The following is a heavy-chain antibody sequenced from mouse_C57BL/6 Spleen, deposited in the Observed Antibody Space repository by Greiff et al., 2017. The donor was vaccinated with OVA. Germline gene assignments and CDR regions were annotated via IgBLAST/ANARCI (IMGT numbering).Heavy chain of an antibody. V-gene: IGHV1-15*01. CDR1: GYTFTDYE. Sequence: QVQLQQSGAELVRPGASVTLSCKASGYTFTDYEMHWVKQTPVHGLEWIGAIDPETGGTAYNQKFKGKAILTADKSSSTAYMELRSLTSEDSAVYYCTRGEGYRFAYWGQGTLVTVSA. D-gene: IGHD2-2*01. J-gene: IGHJ3*01. CDR2: IDPETGGT. CDR3: TRGEGYRFAY.